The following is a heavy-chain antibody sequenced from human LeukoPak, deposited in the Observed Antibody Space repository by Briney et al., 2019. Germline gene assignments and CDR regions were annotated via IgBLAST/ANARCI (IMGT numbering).Heavy chain of an antibody. V-gene: IGHV3-30*18. Sequence: GGSLRLSCAASGFTFDDYAMHWVRQAPGKGLEWVAVISYDGSNKYYADSVKGRFTISRDNSKNTLYLQMNSLRAEDTAVYYCAKDGRYFDWFIDYWGQGTLVTVSS. CDR2: ISYDGSNK. CDR3: AKDGRYFDWFIDY. J-gene: IGHJ4*02. CDR1: GFTFDDYA. D-gene: IGHD3-9*01.